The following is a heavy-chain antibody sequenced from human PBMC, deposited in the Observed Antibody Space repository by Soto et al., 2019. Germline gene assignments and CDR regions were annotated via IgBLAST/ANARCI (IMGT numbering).Heavy chain of an antibody. V-gene: IGHV3-23*01. D-gene: IGHD3-16*01. J-gene: IGHJ4*02. CDR2: ISGSGGST. CDR3: AKDRAGGALRMYYFDY. CDR1: GFTFSSYA. Sequence: PGGSLRLSCAASGFTFSSYAMSWVRQAPGKGLEWVSAISGSGGSTYYADSVKGRFTISRDNSKNTLYLQMNSLRAEDTAVYYCAKDRAGGALRMYYFDYRGQGTLVTVYS.